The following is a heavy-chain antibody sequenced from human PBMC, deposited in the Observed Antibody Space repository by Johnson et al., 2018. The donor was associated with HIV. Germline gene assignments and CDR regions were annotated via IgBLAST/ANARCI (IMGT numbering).Heavy chain of an antibody. V-gene: IGHV3-53*01. CDR2: IYSGGST. CDR1: GFTVSTNY. J-gene: IGHJ3*02. CDR3: ARLPSWAGGFDI. D-gene: IGHD6-13*01. Sequence: VQLVESGGGLIQPGGSLRLSCAASGFTVSTNYMSWVRQAPGKGLEWVSIIYSGGSTYYADSVKGRFTISRDNSQNTLYLQMNSLRAEDTAVYLCARLPSWAGGFDIWGQGTMVNVSS.